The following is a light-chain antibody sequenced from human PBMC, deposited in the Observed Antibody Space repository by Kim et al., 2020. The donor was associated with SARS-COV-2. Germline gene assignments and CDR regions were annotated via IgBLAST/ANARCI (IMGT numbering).Light chain of an antibody. Sequence: VPLSCTGRSSHSGAGSEVHWYRQLPGTAPKLLIYGNSNRPSGVPDRFSGSKSGTSASLAITGLQAEDEADYYCQSYDSSLSAYYVFGTGTKVTVL. J-gene: IGLJ1*01. V-gene: IGLV1-40*01. CDR2: GNS. CDR3: QSYDSSLSAYYV. CDR1: SSHSGAGSE.